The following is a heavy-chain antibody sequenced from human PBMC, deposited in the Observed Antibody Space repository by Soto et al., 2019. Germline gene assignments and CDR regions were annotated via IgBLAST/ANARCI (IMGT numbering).Heavy chain of an antibody. V-gene: IGHV1-18*01. J-gene: IGHJ4*02. CDR2: INVYNGKT. D-gene: IGHD1-20*01. CDR3: ARDNWKESPSDY. Sequence: QVQLVQSGTEVKKPGASVIISCKTSGYTFSTYGITWVRQAPGQGLEWMGWINVYNGKTDYAQKFQDRVTMTADISATTDYMELRSLKSDDTAVYYCARDNWKESPSDYWGQGALVTVSS. CDR1: GYTFSTYG.